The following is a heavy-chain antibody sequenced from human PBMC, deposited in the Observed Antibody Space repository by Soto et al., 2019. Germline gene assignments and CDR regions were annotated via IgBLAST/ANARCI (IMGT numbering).Heavy chain of an antibody. D-gene: IGHD6-6*01. CDR2: ISGSGGDT. J-gene: IGHJ6*02. CDR3: AKESSNSAAIYYYFYGMDV. Sequence: GGSLRLSCAASGFTFSDYYMSWIRQAPGKGLESVSAISGSGGDTYYADSVKGRFTISRDNSKNTVYLHMDSVRADDTAVYFCAKESSNSAAIYYYFYGMDVWGQGTTVTVSS. V-gene: IGHV3-23*01. CDR1: GFTFSDYY.